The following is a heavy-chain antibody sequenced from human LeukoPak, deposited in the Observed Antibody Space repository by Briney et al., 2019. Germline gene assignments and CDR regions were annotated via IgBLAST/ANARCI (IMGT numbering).Heavy chain of an antibody. J-gene: IGHJ4*02. CDR2: ITSGTTYI. CDR1: GFTFSDYN. D-gene: IGHD6-6*01. Sequence: GGFPRLSCAASGFTFSDYNMNWVRQSPEKGLEWVSSITSGTTYIYYADSVRGRFTLSRDNAKNSLYLQMNSLRAEDTAVYYCARWPYSSSYYFDYWGQGTLVTVSS. V-gene: IGHV3-21*01. CDR3: ARWPYSSSYYFDY.